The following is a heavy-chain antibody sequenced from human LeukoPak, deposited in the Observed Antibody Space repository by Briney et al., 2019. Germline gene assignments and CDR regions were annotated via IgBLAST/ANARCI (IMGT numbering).Heavy chain of an antibody. Sequence: SETLSLTCTVSGGSISSYYWSWIRQPPGKGLEWIGEINHSGSTNYNPSLKSRVTISVDTSKNQFSLKLSSVTAADTAVYYCARGGGYCSGGSCYEAAGSDFDYWGQGTLVTVSS. V-gene: IGHV4-34*01. J-gene: IGHJ4*02. CDR3: ARGGGYCSGGSCYEAAGSDFDY. CDR1: GGSISSYY. D-gene: IGHD2-15*01. CDR2: INHSGST.